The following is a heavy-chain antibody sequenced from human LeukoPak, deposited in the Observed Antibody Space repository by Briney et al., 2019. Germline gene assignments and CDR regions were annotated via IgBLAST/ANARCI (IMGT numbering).Heavy chain of an antibody. J-gene: IGHJ3*02. CDR2: INEDGSEE. CDR1: GFTFSGYW. Sequence: PGGSLSLACAVSGFTFSGYWMSWVRQAPGNGLEWVATINEDGSEEYYVDSVKGRFTISRDNAKNSLYLQMNSLRAEDTTLYYCARGFDGRSGFDIWGQGTMVTVSS. V-gene: IGHV3-7*01. CDR3: ARGFDGRSGFDI. D-gene: IGHD3-10*01.